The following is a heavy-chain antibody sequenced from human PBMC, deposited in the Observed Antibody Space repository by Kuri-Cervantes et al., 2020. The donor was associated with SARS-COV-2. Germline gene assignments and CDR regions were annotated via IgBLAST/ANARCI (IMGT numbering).Heavy chain of an antibody. CDR1: GGGFGTSA. V-gene: IGHV1-69*13. CDR2: IIPLFATP. J-gene: IGHJ4*02. Sequence: SVKVSCKASGGGFGTSAINWVRQAPGQGLEWMGNIIPLFATPNYAQKFQGRVTITADELTSTVYMEFSSLRFQDTAVYYCARVQSATGTQFFFDYWGQGTLVTVSS. D-gene: IGHD1-1*01. CDR3: ARVQSATGTQFFFDY.